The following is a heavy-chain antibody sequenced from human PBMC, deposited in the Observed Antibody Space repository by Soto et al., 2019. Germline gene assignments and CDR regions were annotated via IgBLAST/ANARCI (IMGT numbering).Heavy chain of an antibody. V-gene: IGHV4-39*01. D-gene: IGHD6-13*01. CDR3: SFLGYDPWYFDL. CDR1: GGSISSSSYY. J-gene: IGHJ2*01. Sequence: QLRLQESGPGLVKPSETLSLTCTVSGGSISSSSYYWGWIRQPPGKGLEYIGSIYYSGSTYYNPSLKSRVTISVDTSKNQFSLELSSVTAADTAGYYCSFLGYDPWYFDLWGRGTLVTVSS. CDR2: IYYSGST.